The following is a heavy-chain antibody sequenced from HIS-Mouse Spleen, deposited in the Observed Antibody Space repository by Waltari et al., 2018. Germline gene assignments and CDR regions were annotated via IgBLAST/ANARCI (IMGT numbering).Heavy chain of an antibody. Sequence: QVQLVQSGAEVKKPGASVKVSCKASGYTFTGYYMHWVRQAPGQGLEWMGWINPNRGGTNYAQKFQGRVTMTRDTSISTAYMELSRLRSDDTAVYYCARGTNWGSDLDYWGQGTLVTVSS. CDR2: INPNRGGT. CDR1: GYTFTGYY. V-gene: IGHV1-2*02. CDR3: ARGTNWGSDLDY. J-gene: IGHJ4*02. D-gene: IGHD7-27*01.